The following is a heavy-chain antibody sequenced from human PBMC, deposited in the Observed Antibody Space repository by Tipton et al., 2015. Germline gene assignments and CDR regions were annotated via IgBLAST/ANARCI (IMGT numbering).Heavy chain of an antibody. CDR1: GGSVNSANYY. CDR3: ARRCGADCYWGYYFDH. V-gene: IGHV4-61*01. Sequence: LRLSCTVSGGSVNSANYYWSWIRQPPGKGLEWIGYISYSGSTHYNPSFKSRVAISVDTSKNQFSLTLNSVTAADTAVYYCARRCGADCYWGYYFDHWGQGTLVNVSS. CDR2: ISYSGST. D-gene: IGHD2-21*01. J-gene: IGHJ4*02.